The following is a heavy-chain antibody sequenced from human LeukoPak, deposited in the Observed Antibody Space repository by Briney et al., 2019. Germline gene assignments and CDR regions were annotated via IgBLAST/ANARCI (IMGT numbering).Heavy chain of an antibody. CDR3: ARSGPGGNWFDS. V-gene: IGHV3-74*01. D-gene: IGHD3-10*01. CDR2: VQSDGSST. CDR1: GFTFSSYW. Sequence: GGSLRLSCAASGFTFSSYWMHGVRQAPGKGLVWVSRVQSDGSSTSYADSVKGRFTISRDNAKNTLYLQMNSLRADDTAVYYCARSGPGGNWFDSWGQGTLVTVSS. J-gene: IGHJ5*01.